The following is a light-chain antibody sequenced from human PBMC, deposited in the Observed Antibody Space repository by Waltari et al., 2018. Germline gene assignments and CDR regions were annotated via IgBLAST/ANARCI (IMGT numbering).Light chain of an antibody. V-gene: IGLV1-47*01. J-gene: IGLJ2*01. CDR2: KNN. Sequence: QSVLTQPPSASGTPGQRVTISFSGSSSNIGSTYVDWYQQLPGTAPKLLIYKNNQRPSGVPDRFSGSKSGTSASLAISGLRSEDEADYYCAAWDDSLLGQVIFGGGTKLTVL. CDR1: SSNIGSTY. CDR3: AAWDDSLLGQVI.